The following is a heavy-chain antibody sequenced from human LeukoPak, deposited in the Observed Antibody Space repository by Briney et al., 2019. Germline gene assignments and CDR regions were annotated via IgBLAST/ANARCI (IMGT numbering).Heavy chain of an antibody. CDR1: GFTFSDYY. CDR2: IRGSGGDI. Sequence: GGSLRLSCAASGFTFSDYYMGWVRQAPGKGLECVSYIRGSGGDIYYADSVKGRFTISRDNAKNSLYLQMNSLRAEDTALYYCAKGSAAVYNWFDPWGQGTLVTVSS. V-gene: IGHV3-11*01. CDR3: AKGSAAVYNWFDP. D-gene: IGHD6-13*01. J-gene: IGHJ5*02.